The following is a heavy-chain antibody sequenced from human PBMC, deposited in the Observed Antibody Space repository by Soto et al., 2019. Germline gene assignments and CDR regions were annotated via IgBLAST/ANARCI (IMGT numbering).Heavy chain of an antibody. CDR3: ARFRFGEWGYAMDV. Sequence: QVQLVESGGGLVKPGGSLRLSCAASGLTFTDCYMNWIRQAPGKGLEWVSYISSSGSSINYAGSVKGRFNISRDNAKNSLYLQMTSLRAEDTAMYYCARFRFGEWGYAMDVLGQGTTVTVSS. D-gene: IGHD3-10*01. V-gene: IGHV3-11*01. CDR2: ISSSGSSI. CDR1: GLTFTDCY. J-gene: IGHJ6*02.